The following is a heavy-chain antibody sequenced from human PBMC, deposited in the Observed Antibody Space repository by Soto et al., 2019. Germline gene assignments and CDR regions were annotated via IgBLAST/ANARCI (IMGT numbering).Heavy chain of an antibody. Sequence: PSETLSLTCAVSGGSISSGGYSWSWIRQPPGKGLEWIGYIYHSGSTYYNPSLKSRVTISVDRSKNQFSLKLSSVTAADTAVYYCVRAGGGWSFDSWGQGTPVTVSS. CDR2: IYHSGST. CDR3: VRAGGGWSFDS. D-gene: IGHD6-19*01. J-gene: IGHJ4*02. V-gene: IGHV4-30-2*01. CDR1: GGSISSGGYS.